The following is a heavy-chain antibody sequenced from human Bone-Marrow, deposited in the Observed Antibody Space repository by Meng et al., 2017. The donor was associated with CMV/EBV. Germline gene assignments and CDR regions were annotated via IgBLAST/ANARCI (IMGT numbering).Heavy chain of an antibody. CDR3: ARGGGSSGDDAFDI. CDR2: IYYSGRT. J-gene: IGHJ3*02. Sequence: SETLSLTCTVSGGSTSGYSWSWIRQPPGKGLEWTGYIYYSGRTKYNPSLKSRVTISVDTSKNQFSVKLSSVSAADTAVYYCARGGGSSGDDAFDIWGQGRMVPVSS. D-gene: IGHD1-26*01. V-gene: IGHV4-59*01. CDR1: GGSTSGYS.